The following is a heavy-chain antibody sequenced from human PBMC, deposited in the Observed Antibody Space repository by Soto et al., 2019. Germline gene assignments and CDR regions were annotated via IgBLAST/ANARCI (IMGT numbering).Heavy chain of an antibody. J-gene: IGHJ4*02. CDR3: AKTSRFDS. D-gene: IGHD6-6*01. V-gene: IGHV4-34*01. CDR1: GGSFRGYY. CDR2: INHRGST. Sequence: QVQLQQWGAGLLKPSETLSLTCAVYGGSFRGYYWSWTRQPPGKGLEWIGEINHRGSTNYNPSLKSRVTISVDTSKNQFSLKVSSVTAADTAVYYCAKTSRFDSWGQGTLVTVSS.